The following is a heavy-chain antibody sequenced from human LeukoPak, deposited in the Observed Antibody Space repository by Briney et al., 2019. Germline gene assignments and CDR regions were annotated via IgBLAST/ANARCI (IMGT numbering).Heavy chain of an antibody. Sequence: PSETPSLTCTVSGGSISSDSYYWGWIRQPPGKGLEWIAHIFYTGSTDYNTSLKSRVTISIDTSKNQFSLNLRSVTAADTAVYYCAREGKTLVATKPGWFDPWGQGTLVTVSS. CDR2: IFYTGST. V-gene: IGHV4-39*07. D-gene: IGHD2-15*01. J-gene: IGHJ5*02. CDR1: GGSISSDSYY. CDR3: AREGKTLVATKPGWFDP.